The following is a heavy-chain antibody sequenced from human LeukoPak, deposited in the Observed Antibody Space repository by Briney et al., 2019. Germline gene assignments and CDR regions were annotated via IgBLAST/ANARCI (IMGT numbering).Heavy chain of an antibody. Sequence: GGSLRLSCAASGFTFSSYAMTWVRQALGKGLELVSGISGSGGSTYYADSVKGRFTISRDNSKNTLYLQMNSLRAEDTAVYYCAKDYDHYDILTALFAYWGQGTLVTVSS. V-gene: IGHV3-23*01. J-gene: IGHJ4*02. CDR1: GFTFSSYA. D-gene: IGHD3-9*01. CDR3: AKDYDHYDILTALFAY. CDR2: ISGSGGST.